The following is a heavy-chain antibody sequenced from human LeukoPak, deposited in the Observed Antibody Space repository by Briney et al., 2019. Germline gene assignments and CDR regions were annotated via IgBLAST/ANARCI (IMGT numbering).Heavy chain of an antibody. J-gene: IGHJ4*02. V-gene: IGHV3-23*01. CDR3: AKDPYYVIVVVPAAATEHYFDY. CDR2: ISGSGGST. CDR1: GFTFSSYA. Sequence: PGGSLRLSCAASGFTFSSYAMSWVRRAPGKGLEWVSAISGSGGSTYYADSVKGRFTISRDNSKNTLYLQMNSLRAEDTAVYYCAKDPYYVIVVVPAAATEHYFDYWGQGTLVTVSS. D-gene: IGHD2-2*01.